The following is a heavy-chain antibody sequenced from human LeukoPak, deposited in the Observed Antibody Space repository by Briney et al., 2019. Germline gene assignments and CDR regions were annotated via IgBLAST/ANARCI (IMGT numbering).Heavy chain of an antibody. Sequence: GGSLRLSCAASGFTFSSYEMNWVRQAPGRGLEWVSYISSSGSTIYYADSVKGRFTISRDNAKNSLYLQMNSLRAEDTAVYYCARGAAAQDPWGQGTLVTVSS. CDR3: ARGAAAQDP. V-gene: IGHV3-48*03. CDR2: ISSSGSTI. D-gene: IGHD6-13*01. CDR1: GFTFSSYE. J-gene: IGHJ5*02.